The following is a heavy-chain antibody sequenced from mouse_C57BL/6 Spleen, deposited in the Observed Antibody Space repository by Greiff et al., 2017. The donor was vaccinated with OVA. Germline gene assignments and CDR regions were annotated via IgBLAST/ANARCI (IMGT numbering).Heavy chain of an antibody. CDR3: AKTDYYGSSHWDFDV. J-gene: IGHJ1*03. D-gene: IGHD1-1*01. CDR2: IWGDGST. CDR1: GFSLTSYG. V-gene: IGHV2-3*01. Sequence: VQLQESGPGLVAPSQSLSLTCAASGFSLTSYGVSWVRQPPGKGLEWLGAIWGDGSTNYHSAPISRLSTSKDNSNSHVFLNLISLQTDDTATYYCAKTDYYGSSHWDFDVWGTGTTVTVSA.